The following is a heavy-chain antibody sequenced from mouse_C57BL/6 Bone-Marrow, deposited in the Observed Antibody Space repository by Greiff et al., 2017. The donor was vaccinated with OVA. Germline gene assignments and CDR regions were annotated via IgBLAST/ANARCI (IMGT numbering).Heavy chain of an antibody. CDR1: GYTFTSYW. CDR2: IDPSDSYT. D-gene: IGHD1-1*01. CDR3: ARRLLRPSSYWYFDV. V-gene: IGHV1-69*01. Sequence: VKLQQPGAELVMPGASVKLSCKASGYTFTSYWMHWVKQRPGQGLEWIGEIDPSDSYTNYNQKFKGKSTLTVDKSSSTAYMQLSSLTSEDSAVYYCARRLLRPSSYWYFDVWGTGTTVTVSS. J-gene: IGHJ1*03.